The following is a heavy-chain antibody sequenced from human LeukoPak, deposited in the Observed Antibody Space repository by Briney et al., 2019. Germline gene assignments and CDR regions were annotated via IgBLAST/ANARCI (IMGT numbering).Heavy chain of an antibody. CDR1: GFTFSSYA. D-gene: IGHD1-26*01. V-gene: IGHV3-30-3*01. Sequence: SGGSLRLSCAASGFTFSSYAMHWVRQAPGKGLEWVAVISYDGSNKYYADSVKGRFTISRDNSKNTLYLQMNSLRAEDTAVYYCARDWGGAGEHWFDPWGQGTLVTVSS. CDR2: ISYDGSNK. CDR3: ARDWGGAGEHWFDP. J-gene: IGHJ5*02.